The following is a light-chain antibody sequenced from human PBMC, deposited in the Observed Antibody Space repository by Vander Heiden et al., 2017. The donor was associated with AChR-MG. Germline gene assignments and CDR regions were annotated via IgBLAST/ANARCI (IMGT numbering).Light chain of an antibody. Sequence: QSVLTQPPSVSGAPGQTVTTSCTGSSSNIGAGHDVHWYQQLPGTATNLLIYGNSNRPSGVPDRFSGSKSGTSASVASTGLQAEYEADDYCQSYDSSMSGSVVFGGGTKLTVL. CDR1: SSNIGAGHD. V-gene: IGLV1-40*01. J-gene: IGLJ2*01. CDR2: GNS. CDR3: QSYDSSMSGSVV.